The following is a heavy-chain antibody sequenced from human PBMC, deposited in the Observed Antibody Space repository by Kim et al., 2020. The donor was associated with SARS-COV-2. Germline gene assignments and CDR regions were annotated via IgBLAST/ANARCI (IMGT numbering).Heavy chain of an antibody. CDR3: ARDLTGGSGSYYFY. J-gene: IGHJ4*02. Sequence: AQQVQGRVTITADESTSTAYMGLSSLRAEDTAVYYCARDLTGGSGSYYFYWGQGTLVTVSS. V-gene: IGHV1-69*01. D-gene: IGHD3-10*01.